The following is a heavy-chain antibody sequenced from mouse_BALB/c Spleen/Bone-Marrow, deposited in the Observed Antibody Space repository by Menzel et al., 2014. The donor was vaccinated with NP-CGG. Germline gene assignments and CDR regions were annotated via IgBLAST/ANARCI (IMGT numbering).Heavy chain of an antibody. CDR2: IRSKSNNYAT. D-gene: IGHD2-3*01. Sequence: EVQLQESGGGLVQPKGSLKLSCAASGFTFNIYAMNWVRQAPGKGLEWVARIRSKSNNYATYYADSVKDGFTSSRNDSQSMLYLQMNNLKTEDTAMYYCVRQGDGYYNWYFDVWGAGTTITVSS. J-gene: IGHJ1*01. CDR1: GFTFNIYA. V-gene: IGHV10-1*02. CDR3: VRQGDGYYNWYFDV.